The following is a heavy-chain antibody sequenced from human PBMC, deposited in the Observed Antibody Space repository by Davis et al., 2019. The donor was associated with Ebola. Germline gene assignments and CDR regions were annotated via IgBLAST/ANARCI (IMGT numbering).Heavy chain of an antibody. J-gene: IGHJ3*02. CDR3: ARVSAYGEMATDI. CDR2: IHSEGSST. D-gene: IGHD5-24*01. CDR1: GFTFSNYW. V-gene: IGHV3-74*01. Sequence: GESLKISCAASGFTFSNYWMHWVRQAPGKGLVWVSRIHSEGSSTNYADSVKGRFTISRDNAKNSLYLQMNSLRAEDTAVYYCARVSAYGEMATDIWGQGTMVTVSS.